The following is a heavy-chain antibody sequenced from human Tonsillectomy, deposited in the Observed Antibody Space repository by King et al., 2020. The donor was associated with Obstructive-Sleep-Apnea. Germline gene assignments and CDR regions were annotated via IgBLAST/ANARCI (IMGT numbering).Heavy chain of an antibody. D-gene: IGHD4-17*01. Sequence: VQLVESGGGLVQPGGSLRLSCAASGFTFSSYWMSWVRQAPGKGLEWVANIKQDGSEKYYVDSVKGRFTISRDNAKNSLYLQMNSLRAEDTAVYYCARDVDDYGDYINYWGQGTLVTVSS. CDR3: ARDVDDYGDYINY. CDR1: GFTFSSYW. V-gene: IGHV3-7*01. J-gene: IGHJ4*02. CDR2: IKQDGSEK.